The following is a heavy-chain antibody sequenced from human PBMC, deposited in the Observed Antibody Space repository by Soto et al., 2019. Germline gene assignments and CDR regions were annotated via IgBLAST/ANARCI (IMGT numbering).Heavy chain of an antibody. D-gene: IGHD3-10*01. J-gene: IGHJ6*02. CDR3: AREGGSGSYRYYGIDV. Sequence: QVQLVQSGAEVKKPGSSVKVSCKASGGTFSSYAISWVRQAPGQGLEWMGGIIPISGTANYAQKFQGRVTITAEESTSTVYMELSSLRSEDTAVYYCAREGGSGSYRYYGIDVWGQGTTVTVSS. CDR2: IIPISGTA. V-gene: IGHV1-69*12. CDR1: GGTFSSYA.